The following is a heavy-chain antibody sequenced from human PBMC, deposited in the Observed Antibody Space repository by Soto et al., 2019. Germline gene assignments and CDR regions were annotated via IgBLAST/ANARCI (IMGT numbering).Heavy chain of an antibody. CDR2: IYYSGST. V-gene: IGHV4-59*01. D-gene: IGHD3-9*01. Sequence: WETLSLTCTVSGGSISSYYWSWIRQPPGKGLEWIGYIYYSGSTNYNPSLKSRVTISVDTSKNQFSLKLSSVTAADTAVYYCARVLRYFDWSLRGDYYYYYMDVWGKGTTVTVSS. CDR3: ARVLRYFDWSLRGDYYYYYMDV. CDR1: GGSISSYY. J-gene: IGHJ6*03.